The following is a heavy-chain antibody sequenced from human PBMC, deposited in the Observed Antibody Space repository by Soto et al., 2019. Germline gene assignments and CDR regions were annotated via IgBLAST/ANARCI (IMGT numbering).Heavy chain of an antibody. D-gene: IGHD3-22*01. CDR2: INAGSGNT. V-gene: IGHV1-3*01. Sequence: ASVKVSCKASGYTFTSYGIHWVRQAPGQRLEWTGWINAGSGNTKYSEEFQGRVTITRDTSASTAYLELSSLRSEDTAVYYCARDPNDSSAYYHHYYYGMDVWGQGTTVTVSS. J-gene: IGHJ6*02. CDR3: ARDPNDSSAYYHHYYYGMDV. CDR1: GYTFTSYG.